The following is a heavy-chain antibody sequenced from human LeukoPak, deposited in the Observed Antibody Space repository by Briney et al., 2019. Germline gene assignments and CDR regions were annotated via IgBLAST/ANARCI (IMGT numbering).Heavy chain of an antibody. CDR3: ARHARRIAAAGKTPDAFDI. CDR2: MNPNSGNT. CDR1: GYTFTSYD. V-gene: IGHV1-8*02. Sequence: ASVKVSCKASGYTFTSYDINWVRQATGQGLEWMGWMNPNSGNTGYAQKFQGRVTMTTDTSTSTAYMELRSLRSDDTAVYYCARHARRIAAAGKTPDAFDIWGQGTMVTVSS. J-gene: IGHJ3*02. D-gene: IGHD6-13*01.